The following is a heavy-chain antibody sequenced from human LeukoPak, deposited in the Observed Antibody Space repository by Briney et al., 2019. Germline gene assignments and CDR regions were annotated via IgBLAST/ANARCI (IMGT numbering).Heavy chain of an antibody. D-gene: IGHD1-26*01. Sequence: GGSLRLSCAASGFTFSSYGIHWVRQAPGKGLEWVAVISNDGSNKYYADSVKGRFTICRDNSKNTLYLQMNSLRAEDTAVYYCAKETGRWELEWGQGTLVTVSS. CDR1: GFTFSSYG. CDR2: ISNDGSNK. V-gene: IGHV3-30*18. CDR3: AKETGRWELE. J-gene: IGHJ4*02.